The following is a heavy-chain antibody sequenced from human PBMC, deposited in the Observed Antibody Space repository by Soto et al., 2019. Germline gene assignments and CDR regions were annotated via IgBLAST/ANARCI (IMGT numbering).Heavy chain of an antibody. Sequence: ASVKVSCKASGYTFTGYYMHWVRQAPGQGLEWMGWINPNSGGTNYAQKFQGWVTMTRDTSISTAYMELSRLRSDDTAVYYCARDFLFRGGAVADYYYYYGMDVWGQGTTVTVSS. D-gene: IGHD6-19*01. CDR2: INPNSGGT. CDR1: GYTFTGYY. CDR3: ARDFLFRGGAVADYYYYYGMDV. J-gene: IGHJ6*02. V-gene: IGHV1-2*04.